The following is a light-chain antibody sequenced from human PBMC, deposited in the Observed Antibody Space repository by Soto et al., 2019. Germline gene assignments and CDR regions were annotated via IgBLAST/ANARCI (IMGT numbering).Light chain of an antibody. V-gene: IGKV3-20*01. CDR1: QSVNNNY. Sequence: EIVLTQSPGTLSLSPGERATLSCRASQSVNNNYLAWYQQKPDQAPRLLIDGASSRATGIPDRFSGSGSGTDFTLTISRLEPEDFAVYYCQQYGSSPCTFGQGTKLEIK. CDR2: GAS. J-gene: IGKJ2*01. CDR3: QQYGSSPCT.